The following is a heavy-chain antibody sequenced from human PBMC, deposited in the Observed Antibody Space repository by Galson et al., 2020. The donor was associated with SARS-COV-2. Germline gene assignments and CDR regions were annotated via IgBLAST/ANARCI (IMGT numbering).Heavy chain of an antibody. J-gene: IGHJ5*02. V-gene: IGHV3-21*01. Sequence: GGSLRLSCAASGFTFSSYSMNWVRQAPGKGLEWVSSISSSSSYIYYADSVKGRFTISRDNAKNSLYLQMNSLRAEDTAVYYCARDERLTYDFWSGLRYWFDPWGQGTLVTVSS. CDR1: GFTFSSYS. CDR3: ARDERLTYDFWSGLRYWFDP. D-gene: IGHD3-3*01. CDR2: ISSSSSYI.